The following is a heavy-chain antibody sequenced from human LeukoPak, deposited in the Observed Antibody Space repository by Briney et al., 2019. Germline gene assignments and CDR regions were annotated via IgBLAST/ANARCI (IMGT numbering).Heavy chain of an antibody. D-gene: IGHD2-2*01. CDR3: ARGEVVLVPAAIRFDP. Sequence: PSETLSLTCAVSGYSISSGYYWGWIRKPPGKGLEWIGSIYHSGITYYNPSLKSRVTISVDTSKNQFSLKLSSVTAADTAVYYCARGEVVLVPAAIRFDPWGQGTLVTVSS. J-gene: IGHJ5*02. CDR1: GYSISSGYY. V-gene: IGHV4-38-2*01. CDR2: IYHSGIT.